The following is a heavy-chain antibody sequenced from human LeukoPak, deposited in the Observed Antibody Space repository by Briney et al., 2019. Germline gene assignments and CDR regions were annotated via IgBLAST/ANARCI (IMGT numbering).Heavy chain of an antibody. V-gene: IGHV4-59*01. CDR3: ARDVPAAAGNWFDP. D-gene: IGHD2-2*01. J-gene: IGHJ5*02. Sequence: SETLSLTCTVSGGSISSYYWSWLRQPPGKGLELIGYIYYSGSTNYNPSLKSRVTISVDTSKNQFSLKLSSVTAADTAVYYCARDVPAAAGNWFDPWGQGTLVTVSS. CDR2: IYYSGST. CDR1: GGSISSYY.